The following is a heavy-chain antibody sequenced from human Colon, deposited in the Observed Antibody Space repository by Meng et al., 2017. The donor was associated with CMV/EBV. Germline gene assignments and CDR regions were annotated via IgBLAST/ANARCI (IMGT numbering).Heavy chain of an antibody. J-gene: IGHJ4*02. V-gene: IGHV4-39*07. CDR1: GGSISSSNYY. D-gene: IGHD5-24*01. CDR3: ARMNLHLGELMFDF. CDR2: VQYSGST. Sequence: SETLSLTCTVSGGSISSSNYYWGWIRQPPGKGLEWIASVQYSGSTYYNASLKSRVTISVDTSKNQFSLKLTSVTAADTAVYYCARMNLHLGELMFDFWGQGTLVTVSS.